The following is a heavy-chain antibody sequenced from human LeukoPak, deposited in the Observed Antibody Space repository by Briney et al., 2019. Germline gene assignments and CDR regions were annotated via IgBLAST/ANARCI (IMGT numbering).Heavy chain of an antibody. Sequence: ASVKVSCKASGYTFTGYYMHWVRQAPGQGLEWMGWINPNSGGTNYAQKFQGRVTMTRDTSISTAYMEPSRLRSDDTAVYYCARDVGGYSYGYFDYWGQGTLVTVSS. CDR2: INPNSGGT. V-gene: IGHV1-2*02. CDR1: GYTFTGYY. J-gene: IGHJ4*02. CDR3: ARDVGGYSYGYFDY. D-gene: IGHD5-18*01.